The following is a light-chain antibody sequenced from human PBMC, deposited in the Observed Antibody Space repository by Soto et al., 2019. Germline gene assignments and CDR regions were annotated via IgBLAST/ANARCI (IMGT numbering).Light chain of an antibody. CDR3: QQYGRSRYT. Sequence: EVVVTQSPCTLSLSPGERATLSCRASQSLSGSYLAWYQQKPGQAPSLLIYDTSNRAIGIPDRFSGSGSGTDFTLTISRLEPEDFAVYYCQQYGRSRYTFGQGTKLEI. V-gene: IGKV3-20*01. CDR1: QSLSGSY. CDR2: DTS. J-gene: IGKJ2*01.